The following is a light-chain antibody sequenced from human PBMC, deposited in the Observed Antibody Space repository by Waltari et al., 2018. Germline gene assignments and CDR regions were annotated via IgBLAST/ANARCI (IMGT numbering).Light chain of an antibody. J-gene: IGLJ2*01. CDR1: ALPKQY. V-gene: IGLV3-25*03. Sequence: SSELPQPPSGSVSPGQTARIRCPGDALPKQYVNWYPQKSGQAPILVMYKDRERPSGIPERFSGSSSGTTVTLTISGVQAEDEADYYCQSGDNSGTNRVLFGGGTKLTVL. CDR3: QSGDNSGTNRVL. CDR2: KDR.